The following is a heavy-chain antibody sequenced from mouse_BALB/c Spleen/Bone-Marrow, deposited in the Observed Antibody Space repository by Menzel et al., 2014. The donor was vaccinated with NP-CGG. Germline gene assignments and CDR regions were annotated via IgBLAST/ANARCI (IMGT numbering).Heavy chain of an antibody. J-gene: IGHJ4*01. Sequence: VQLQQSGPELVKPGASMKISCKASGYSFTGYNMSWVKQSRGKNLEWIGLINPYNGGTSYNEKFKGKATLTVDKSSSTAYMELLSLTSDDYAVYYCGRWDYYGYSMDYWGQGTSVTVSS. D-gene: IGHD1-1*01. CDR3: GRWDYYGYSMDY. V-gene: IGHV1-18*01. CDR1: GYSFTGYN. CDR2: INPYNGGT.